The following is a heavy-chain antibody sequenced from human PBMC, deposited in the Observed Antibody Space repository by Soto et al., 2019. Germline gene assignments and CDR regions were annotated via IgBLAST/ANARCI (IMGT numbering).Heavy chain of an antibody. J-gene: IGHJ6*02. D-gene: IGHD1-26*01. CDR3: ARHPNRRSPVGYYYGMDV. V-gene: IGHV5-10-1*01. CDR2: IDPSDSYT. Sequence: PXDSLTISGKGSGYSVTSYWISLVRQMPGKGLEWMGRIDPSDSYTNYSPSFQGHVTISADKSISTAYLQWSSLKASDTAMYYCARHPNRRSPVGYYYGMDVWGQGTTVTVSS. CDR1: GYSVTSYW.